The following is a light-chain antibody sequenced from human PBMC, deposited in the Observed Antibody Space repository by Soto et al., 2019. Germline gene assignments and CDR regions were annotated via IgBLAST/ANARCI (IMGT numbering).Light chain of an antibody. Sequence: DIPLTQSPSFLSASVGDRVTITCRASQGISSYLAWYQQKPGKAPKLLIYAASTLQIGVPSRFSGSGSGTEFTLTISSLHPEDFATYYGQQLNSYPRTFGQGTKVEIK. V-gene: IGKV1-9*01. CDR3: QQLNSYPRT. CDR1: QGISSY. CDR2: AAS. J-gene: IGKJ1*01.